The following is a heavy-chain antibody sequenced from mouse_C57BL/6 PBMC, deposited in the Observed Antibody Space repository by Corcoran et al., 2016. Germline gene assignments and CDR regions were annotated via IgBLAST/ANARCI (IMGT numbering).Heavy chain of an antibody. V-gene: IGHV1-80*01. CDR2: IYPGDGDT. D-gene: IGHD3-1*01. Sequence: QVQLQQSVAELVKPGGSVKIPCKASGDAFSSYWINWVKQRRGKGLEWIGQIYPGDGDTNYNGKFKGKATLTTDKSSRTAYMQLSSLTSEDSAVYFCARGSSGSVDYWGQGLTLPVSS. CDR1: GDAFSSYW. J-gene: IGHJ2*01. CDR3: ARGSSGSVDY.